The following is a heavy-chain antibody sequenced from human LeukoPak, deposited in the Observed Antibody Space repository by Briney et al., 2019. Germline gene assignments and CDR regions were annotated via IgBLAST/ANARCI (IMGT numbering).Heavy chain of an antibody. V-gene: IGHV3-7*03. J-gene: IGHJ4*02. Sequence: GSLRLSCAASGFTFSNYYMSWVRQAPGKGLEWVANINQGGSEKYYVDSVKGRFTISRDNAKNSLYLQMNSLRTEDTAVYYCASGNNDWSLGGQGTLVTVPS. CDR1: GFTFSNYY. CDR2: INQGGSEK. D-gene: IGHD3-9*01. CDR3: ASGNNDWSL.